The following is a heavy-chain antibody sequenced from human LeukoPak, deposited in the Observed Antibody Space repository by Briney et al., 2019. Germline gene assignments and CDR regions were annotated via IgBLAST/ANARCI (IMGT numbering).Heavy chain of an antibody. CDR2: INYSGNT. CDR1: GGSITSTSYY. CDR3: ARHWTF. V-gene: IGHV4-39*01. J-gene: IGHJ4*02. Sequence: PSETLSLTCTVSGGSITSTSYYRGWIRQPPGKGLEWMGSINYSGNTFYNPSLKGRILITVDTSTNQFSLTLRSVTAADSALYFCARHWTFWGQGILVTVSS. D-gene: IGHD1-1*01.